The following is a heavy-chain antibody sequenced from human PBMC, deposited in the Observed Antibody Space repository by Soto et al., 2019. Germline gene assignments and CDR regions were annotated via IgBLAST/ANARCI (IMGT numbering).Heavy chain of an antibody. D-gene: IGHD3-10*01. CDR2: IYHSGST. V-gene: IGHV4-30-2*01. CDR1: GGSISSGGYS. J-gene: IGHJ4*02. Sequence: SETLSLTCAVSGGSISSGGYSWSWIRQPPGKGLEWIGYIYHSGSTYYNPSLKSRVTISVDRSKNQFSLKLSSVTAADTAVYYCARVYGSGSSGYFDYWGQGTLVTSPQ. CDR3: ARVYGSGSSGYFDY.